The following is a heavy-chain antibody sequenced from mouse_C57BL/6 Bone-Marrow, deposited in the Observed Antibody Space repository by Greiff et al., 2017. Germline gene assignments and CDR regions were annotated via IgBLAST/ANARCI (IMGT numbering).Heavy chain of an antibody. Sequence: EVQLQESGPGLVKPSQSLSLTCSVTGYSITSGYYWNWIRQFPGNQLEWMGYISYDGSNNYNPSLKNRISITRDTANNQFFLKLNSVTTEDTATYYCALSGMAWVAYWGQGTLVTVSA. CDR3: ALSGMAWVAY. D-gene: IGHD3-2*02. CDR1: GYSITSGYY. CDR2: ISYDGSN. J-gene: IGHJ3*01. V-gene: IGHV3-6*01.